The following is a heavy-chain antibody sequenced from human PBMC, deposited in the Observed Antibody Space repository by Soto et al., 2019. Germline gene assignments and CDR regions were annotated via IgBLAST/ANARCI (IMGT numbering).Heavy chain of an antibody. D-gene: IGHD6-19*01. CDR1: GFTVSSYH. J-gene: IGHJ5*02. CDR3: TRDSEAGTKGRWFDP. Sequence: GGSLRVSCAASGFTVSSYHMSWVRQAPGKGLEWVSVIYTAGSADFADSVKGRFTVSRDNSKNTLYLQMSSLRAEDTAVYYCTRDSEAGTKGRWFDPWGQGTLVTVSS. CDR2: IYTAGSA. V-gene: IGHV3-66*01.